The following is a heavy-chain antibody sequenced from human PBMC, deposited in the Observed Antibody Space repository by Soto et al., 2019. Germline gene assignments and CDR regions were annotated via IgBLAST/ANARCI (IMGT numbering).Heavy chain of an antibody. CDR3: ARDRELRFLEWLSPEPNWFDP. Sequence: GASVKVSCKASGYTFTSYGISWVRQAPGQGLEWMGWISAYDGNTNYAQKLQGRVTMTTDTSTSTAYMELRSLRSDDTAVYYCARDRELRFLEWLSPEPNWFDPWGQGTLVTVSS. D-gene: IGHD3-3*01. CDR1: GYTFTSYG. J-gene: IGHJ5*02. CDR2: ISAYDGNT. V-gene: IGHV1-18*01.